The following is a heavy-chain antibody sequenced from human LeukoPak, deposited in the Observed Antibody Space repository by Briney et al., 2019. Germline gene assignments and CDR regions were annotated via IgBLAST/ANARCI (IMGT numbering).Heavy chain of an antibody. J-gene: IGHJ2*01. CDR2: ISGSGGST. CDR1: GYTFYNYA. D-gene: IGHD5-24*01. CDR3: AKSWGGYNWYFDL. Sequence: GGSQRLSCAASGYTFYNYAVTWVRQAPGKGLEWVSAISGSGGSTYYADSVKGRFTISRDNSKNTLYLQMNSLRAEDTAVYYCAKSWGGYNWYFDLWGRGTLVTVSS. V-gene: IGHV3-23*01.